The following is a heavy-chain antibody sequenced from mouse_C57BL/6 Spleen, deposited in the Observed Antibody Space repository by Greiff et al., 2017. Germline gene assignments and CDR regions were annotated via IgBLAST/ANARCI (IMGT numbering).Heavy chain of an antibody. CDR3: ARAHYGRAWFAY. CDR1: GYSFTDYN. Sequence: VQLQQSGPELVKPGASVKLSCKASGYSFTDYNMNWVKQSNGQSLDWIGVINPTYGTTSYNQKFKGKATLTVDQSSSTAYMQLNSLTSEDSAVYYCARAHYGRAWFAYWGQGTLVTVAA. J-gene: IGHJ3*01. V-gene: IGHV1-39*01. CDR2: INPTYGTT. D-gene: IGHD1-1*01.